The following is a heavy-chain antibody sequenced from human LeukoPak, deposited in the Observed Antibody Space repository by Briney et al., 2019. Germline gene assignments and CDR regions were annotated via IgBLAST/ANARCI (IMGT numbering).Heavy chain of an antibody. V-gene: IGHV1-18*01. J-gene: IGHJ5*02. D-gene: IGHD6-19*01. CDR1: GHTFTNFA. CDR2: ITAYNGDT. Sequence: ASVKVSCKTSGHTFTNFAINWVRQAPGQGLEWMGWITAYNGDTNYAQKLQGRVSMTTDTSTSTAYMELRNLSSDDTAVYYCARGGPDSSDQDWFDPWGQGTLVAVSS. CDR3: ARGGPDSSDQDWFDP.